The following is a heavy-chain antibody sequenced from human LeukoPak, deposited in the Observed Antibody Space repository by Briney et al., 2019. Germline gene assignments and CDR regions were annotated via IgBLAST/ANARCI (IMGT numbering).Heavy chain of an antibody. CDR1: GYTFSNYD. V-gene: IGHV1-18*04. CDR3: ARHSGSGWQALGY. Sequence: GASVKVSCKASGYTFSNYDISWVRQAPGLGLEWMGWTSYNGNTNYAQKFQDRVTMTTDTSTTTAYMELRSLESDDTAVYYCARHSGSGWQALGYWGQGTLVAVSS. J-gene: IGHJ4*02. CDR2: TSYNGNT. D-gene: IGHD6-19*01.